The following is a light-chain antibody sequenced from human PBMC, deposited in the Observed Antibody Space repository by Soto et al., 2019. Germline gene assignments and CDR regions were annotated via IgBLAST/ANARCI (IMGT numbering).Light chain of an antibody. CDR3: QQSYSTPWT. CDR1: QSISSW. CDR2: DAS. Sequence: DIQMTQSPSTLSASVGDRVTITCRASQSISSWLAWYQQKPGKAPKLLIYDASSLESGVPSRFSGSGSGTEFTITISSLKPEDFASYYCQQSYSTPWTFGPGTKVDIK. V-gene: IGKV1-5*01. J-gene: IGKJ1*01.